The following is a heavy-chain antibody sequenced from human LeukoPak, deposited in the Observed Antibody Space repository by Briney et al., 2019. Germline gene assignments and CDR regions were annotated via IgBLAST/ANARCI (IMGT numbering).Heavy chain of an antibody. Sequence: PSQTLSLTCTVSGGSISSGSYYWSWIRQPAGKGLEWIGRIYTSGSTNYNPSLKSRVTISVDTSKNQFSLKLSSVTAADTAVYYCARGKNKGYSNYVRVYNWFDPWGQGTLVTVSS. CDR2: IYTSGST. D-gene: IGHD4-11*01. CDR3: ARGKNKGYSNYVRVYNWFDP. J-gene: IGHJ5*02. V-gene: IGHV4-61*02. CDR1: GGSISSGSYY.